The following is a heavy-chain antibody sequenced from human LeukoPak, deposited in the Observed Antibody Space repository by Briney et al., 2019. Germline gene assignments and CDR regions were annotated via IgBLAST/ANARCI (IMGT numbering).Heavy chain of an antibody. CDR3: ARDGQAFNSNGDDFEC. D-gene: IGHD3-10*01. V-gene: IGHV3-23*01. CDR1: GFTLDTFP. Sequence: GESLTLSCVASGFTLDTFPMRCVRQAPGKGLVWVSGIGNTETYYSDSVKGRFTISRDNSKSTIYLHMSNLRAEAAALYYWARDGQAFNSNGDDFECWGQGTPVTVS. CDR2: IGNTET. J-gene: IGHJ4*02.